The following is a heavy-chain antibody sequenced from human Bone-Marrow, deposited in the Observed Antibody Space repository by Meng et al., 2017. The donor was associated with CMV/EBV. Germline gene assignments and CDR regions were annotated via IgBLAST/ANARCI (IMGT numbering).Heavy chain of an antibody. CDR1: GGSTSSSSYY. Sequence: VSGGSTSSSSYYWGWIRQPPGKGLEWIGSIYYSGSTHYNPSLKSRVTISVDTSKNQFSLKLSSVTAADTAVYYCARDSTWPDNWFDPWGQGTLVTVSS. CDR2: IYYSGST. D-gene: IGHD3-3*02. J-gene: IGHJ5*02. CDR3: ARDSTWPDNWFDP. V-gene: IGHV4-39*07.